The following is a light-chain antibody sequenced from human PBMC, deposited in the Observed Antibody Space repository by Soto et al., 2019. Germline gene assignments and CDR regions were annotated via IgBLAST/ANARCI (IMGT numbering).Light chain of an antibody. CDR3: ASWDDSLRWM. V-gene: IGLV1-47*01. Sequence: QSVLTQPPSASGTPGQRVTISCSGRSSNVGSQFIYWYYQLPGRAPKLLIYRTDQRPAGVPDRFAGSKFGASASLAISGLQPEDEGDYFCASWDDSLRWMFGGGTQLTVL. CDR2: RTD. J-gene: IGLJ7*01. CDR1: SSNVGSQF.